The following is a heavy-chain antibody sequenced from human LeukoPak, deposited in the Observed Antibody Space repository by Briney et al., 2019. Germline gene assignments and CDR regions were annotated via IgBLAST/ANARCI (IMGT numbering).Heavy chain of an antibody. Sequence: GGSLRLSCAASGFTVSSNYMSWVRQAPGKGLXXXXXXXXXXSTYYADSVKGRFTISRDNSKNTLYLQMNSLRAEDTAVYYCARQSRYCSSTSCPRGAFDIWGQGTMVTVSS. D-gene: IGHD2-2*01. J-gene: IGHJ3*02. CDR3: ARQSRYCSSTSCPRGAFDI. CDR2: XXXXXST. V-gene: IGHV3-66*02. CDR1: GFTVSSNY.